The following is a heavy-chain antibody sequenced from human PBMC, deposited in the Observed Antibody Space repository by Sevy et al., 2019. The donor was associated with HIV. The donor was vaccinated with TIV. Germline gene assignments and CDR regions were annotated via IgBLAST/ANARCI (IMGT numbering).Heavy chain of an antibody. V-gene: IGHV4-34*01. D-gene: IGHD3-3*01. CDR2: TNRSGGT. Sequence: SQTLSLTCAVSGGSFSGYYWSWSGRPPGRGRGGFGETNRSGGTNNSPSLKSRVTISVDTSKNQFSLKLSSVTAADTAMYYCARGVSDFWSGPGLWGQGTLVTVSS. J-gene: IGHJ4*02. CDR1: GGSFSGYY. CDR3: ARGVSDFWSGPGL.